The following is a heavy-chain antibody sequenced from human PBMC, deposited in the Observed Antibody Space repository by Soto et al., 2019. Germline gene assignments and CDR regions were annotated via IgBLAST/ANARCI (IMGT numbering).Heavy chain of an antibody. CDR2: ISYDGSNK. V-gene: IGHV3-30-3*01. Sequence: QVQLVESGGGVVQPGRSLRLSCAASGFTFSSYAMHWVRQAPGKGLEWVAVISYDGSNKYYADSVKGRFTISRDNSKNTLYLQMNSLRAEDTAVYYCARGGIVVVVAAINWFDPWGQGTLVTVSS. CDR3: ARGGIVVVVAAINWFDP. D-gene: IGHD2-15*01. CDR1: GFTFSSYA. J-gene: IGHJ5*02.